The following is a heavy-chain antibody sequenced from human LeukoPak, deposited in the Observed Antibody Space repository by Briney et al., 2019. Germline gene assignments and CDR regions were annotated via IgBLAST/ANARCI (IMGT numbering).Heavy chain of an antibody. D-gene: IGHD4-17*01. CDR2: ISGSGGST. V-gene: IGHV3-23*01. CDR1: GFTFGDYA. CDR3: AKLRPSTVTTGAVDY. Sequence: GGSLRLSCTASGFTFGDYAMSWFRQAPGKGLEWVSAISGSGGSTYYADSVKGRFTISRDNSKNTLYLQMNSLRAEDTAVYYCAKLRPSTVTTGAVDYWGQGTLVTVSS. J-gene: IGHJ4*02.